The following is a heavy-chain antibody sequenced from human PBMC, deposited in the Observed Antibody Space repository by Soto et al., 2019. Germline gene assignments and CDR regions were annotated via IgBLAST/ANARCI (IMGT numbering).Heavy chain of an antibody. J-gene: IGHJ6*02. CDR3: VSDLSEFGELLQLRYYYYGMDV. CDR1: GFTFSSYA. CDR2: ISYDGSNK. Sequence: GGSLRLSCAASGFTFSSYAMHWVRQAPGKGLEWVAVISYDGSNKYYADSVKGRFTISRDNSKNTQYLQMNSLRAEDTAVYYCVSDLSEFGELLQLRYYYYGMDVWGQGTTVIVSS. D-gene: IGHD3-10*01. V-gene: IGHV3-30-3*01.